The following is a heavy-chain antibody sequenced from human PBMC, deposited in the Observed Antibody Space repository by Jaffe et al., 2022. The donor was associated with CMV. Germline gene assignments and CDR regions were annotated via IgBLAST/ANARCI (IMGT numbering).Heavy chain of an antibody. V-gene: IGHV3-48*02. J-gene: IGHJ6*02. CDR3: ARDSSYYFESTLRYYYGMDV. CDR1: GFTFSNFG. CDR2: ISSRTTTI. Sequence: EEQLVESGGGLVQPGGSLRLSCAASGFTFSNFGINWVRQAPGKGLEWVSHISSRTTTIYYADSVKGRFIISRDNAKDSVFLQMNSLRDEDTAVYYCARDSSYYFESTLRYYYGMDVWGPGTAVTVSS. D-gene: IGHD3-22*01.